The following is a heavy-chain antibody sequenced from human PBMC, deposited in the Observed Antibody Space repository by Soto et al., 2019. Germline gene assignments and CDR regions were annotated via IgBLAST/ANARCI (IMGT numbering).Heavy chain of an antibody. D-gene: IGHD5-12*01. CDR2: IITFVGKA. CDR3: GRVTGGHDSGGNYMDV. Sequence: QVQLVQSGPEVKKPGSSVKVSCTTSGGTLSSYSISWVRQAPGQGLEWVGRIITFVGKANVAQQFQGRVTITADRSTDTTYMELRRLTSDDTAVYYCGRVTGGHDSGGNYMDVGGTGTTVTFSS. CDR1: GGTLSSYS. J-gene: IGHJ6*03. V-gene: IGHV1-69*08.